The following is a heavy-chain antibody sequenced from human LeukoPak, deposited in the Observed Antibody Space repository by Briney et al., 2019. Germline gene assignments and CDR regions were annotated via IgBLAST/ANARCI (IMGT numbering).Heavy chain of an antibody. J-gene: IGHJ4*02. D-gene: IGHD6-19*01. Sequence: PSETLPLTCTVSGGSISSYYWNWIRQPPGKGLEWIGYISYSGSTNYNPSLKSRVTISLDTSKNQFSLKLSSVTAADTAVYYCAGGGQWLVQGYWGQGTLVTVSS. CDR2: ISYSGST. CDR1: GGSISSYY. V-gene: IGHV4-59*01. CDR3: AGGGQWLVQGY.